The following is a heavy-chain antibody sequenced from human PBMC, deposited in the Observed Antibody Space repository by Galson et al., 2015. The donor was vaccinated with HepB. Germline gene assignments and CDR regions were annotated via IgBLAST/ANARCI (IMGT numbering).Heavy chain of an antibody. CDR1: GFTFDDYA. CDR3: AKDTLKYYGDSPNWFDP. Sequence: SLRLSCAASGFTFDDYAMHWVRQAPGKGLEWVSGISWNSGSIGYADSVKGRFTISRDNAKNSLYLQMNSLRAEDTALYYCAKDTLKYYGDSPNWFDPWGQGTLVTVSS. CDR2: ISWNSGSI. D-gene: IGHD4-17*01. J-gene: IGHJ5*02. V-gene: IGHV3-9*01.